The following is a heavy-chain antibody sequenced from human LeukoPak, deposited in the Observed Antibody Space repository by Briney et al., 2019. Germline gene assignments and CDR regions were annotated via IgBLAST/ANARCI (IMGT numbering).Heavy chain of an antibody. CDR2: INAGNGNT. J-gene: IGHJ5*02. V-gene: IGHV1-3*01. CDR1: GYTFINYG. Sequence: GASVTVSCKASGYTFINYGIHWVRQVPGQRLEWMGWINAGNGNTKYSQKFEGRVAITRDTSASTAYMELTSLRSEDTAVYYCGRDFVGSYSGWLDPWGQGTLVTVS. D-gene: IGHD1-26*01. CDR3: GRDFVGSYSGWLDP.